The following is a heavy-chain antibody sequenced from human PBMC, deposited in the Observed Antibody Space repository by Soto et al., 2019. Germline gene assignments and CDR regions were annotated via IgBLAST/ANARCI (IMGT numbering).Heavy chain of an antibody. CDR2: ISSSSSTI. CDR3: ARVIWSGHLTSDL. D-gene: IGHD3-3*01. J-gene: IGHJ5*02. Sequence: EVQVVESGGGLVQPGGSLRLSCAASGFTFSSNSMNWVRQAPGTGLEWISYISSSSSTIYADSVKGRFTISRDNAKNSLYLQMNSLRDEDAAVYYCARVIWSGHLTSDLWGQGPLVTVSS. CDR1: GFTFSSNS. V-gene: IGHV3-48*02.